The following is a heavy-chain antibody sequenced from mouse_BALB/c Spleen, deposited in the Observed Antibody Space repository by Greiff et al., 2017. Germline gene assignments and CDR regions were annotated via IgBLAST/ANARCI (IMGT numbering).Heavy chain of an antibody. CDR1: GFTFSSYA. J-gene: IGHJ2*01. CDR2: ISSGGST. D-gene: IGHD2-2*01. Sequence: DVKLVESGGGLVKPGGSLKLSCAASGFTFSSYAMSWVRQTPEKRLEWVASISSGGSTYYPDSVKGRFTISRDNARNILYLQMSSLRSEDTAMYYCAREGGYGYDGFDYWGQGTTLTVSS. V-gene: IGHV5-6-5*01. CDR3: AREGGYGYDGFDY.